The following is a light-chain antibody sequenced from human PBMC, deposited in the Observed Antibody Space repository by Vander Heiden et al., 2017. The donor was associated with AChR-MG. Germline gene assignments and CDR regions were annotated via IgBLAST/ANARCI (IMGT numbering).Light chain of an antibody. CDR3: QQYDSSPRT. CDR2: DAS. Sequence: ELLLSQSPGTLSLSPRERAALACRASQSVSSSYLAWYQQKPGQAPRLLIYDASSRATGIPDRFSGSGSGTDFTLTISRLEPEDFAVYYCQQYDSSPRTFGQGTKVEIK. CDR1: QSVSSSY. J-gene: IGKJ1*01. V-gene: IGKV3-20*01.